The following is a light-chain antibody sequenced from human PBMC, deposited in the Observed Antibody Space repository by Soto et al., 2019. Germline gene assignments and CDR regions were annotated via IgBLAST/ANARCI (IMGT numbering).Light chain of an antibody. J-gene: IGKJ1*01. CDR1: QYINTR. CDR2: QTS. V-gene: IGKV3D-11*03. Sequence: EIVLTQSPATLSSFPGDIVTLSFSASQYINTRLAWYQHRPGQAPRLLIYQTSLRAAGIPARFSASGSGTDFTLTISRLEPEDFAVYYCQHYVTSLITFGQGTKVDI. CDR3: QHYVTSLIT.